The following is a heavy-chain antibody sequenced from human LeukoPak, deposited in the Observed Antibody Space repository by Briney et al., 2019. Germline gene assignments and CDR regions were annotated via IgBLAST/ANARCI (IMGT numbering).Heavy chain of an antibody. Sequence: PGGSLRLSCAASGFTFDDYARPWVRPAPGKGLEWVSLISGDDGSTYYADSVKGRFTSSRDNSKNSLYLQINSLRTEDTALYYCAKDTNLEDDFWSGYPDHRGQGTLVTVSS. J-gene: IGHJ5*02. CDR1: GFTFDDYA. CDR3: AKDTNLEDDFWSGYPDH. V-gene: IGHV3-43*02. D-gene: IGHD3-3*01. CDR2: ISGDDGST.